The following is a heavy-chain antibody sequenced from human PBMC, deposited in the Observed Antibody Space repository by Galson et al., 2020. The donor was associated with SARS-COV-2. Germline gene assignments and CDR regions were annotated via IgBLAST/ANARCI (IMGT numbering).Heavy chain of an antibody. CDR3: AKDRTNWGMDV. CDR2: ISYDGSNK. V-gene: IGHV3-30*18. D-gene: IGHD1-1*01. CDR1: GFTFSSYG. Sequence: TGGSLRPSCAAPGFTFSSYGLHWVRQAPGKGLEWVAVISYDGSNKYYADSVKGRFTISRDNSKNTLYLQMNSLRAEDMAVYYCAKDRTNWGMDVWGQGTTVTVSS. J-gene: IGHJ6*02.